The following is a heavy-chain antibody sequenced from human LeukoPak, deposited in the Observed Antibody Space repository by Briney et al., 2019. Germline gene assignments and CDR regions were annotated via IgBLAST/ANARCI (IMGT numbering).Heavy chain of an antibody. CDR1: GYTFTSYY. CDR3: ARGYCSSTSCYVPGSDSFDI. Sequence: ASVKVSCKASGYTFTSYYMHWVRQAPGQGLEWMGIINPSGGSTSYAQKFQGRVTMTRDMSTSTVYMELSSLRSEDTAVYYCARGYCSSTSCYVPGSDSFDIWGQGTMVTASS. J-gene: IGHJ3*02. D-gene: IGHD2-2*01. V-gene: IGHV1-46*01. CDR2: INPSGGST.